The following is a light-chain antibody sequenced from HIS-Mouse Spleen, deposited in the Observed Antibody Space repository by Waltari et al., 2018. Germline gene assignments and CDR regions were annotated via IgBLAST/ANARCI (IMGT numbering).Light chain of an antibody. V-gene: IGKV3-11*01. CDR3: QQRSNWPPLT. J-gene: IGKJ4*01. CDR1: QGVSSY. CDR2: DAS. Sequence: EIVLTQSPATLSLSPGERATLPCRASQGVSSYLAWYQQKPGQAPRLLIYDASNRATGIPARFSGSGSGTDFTLTISSLEPEDFAVYYCQQRSNWPPLTFGGGTKVEIK.